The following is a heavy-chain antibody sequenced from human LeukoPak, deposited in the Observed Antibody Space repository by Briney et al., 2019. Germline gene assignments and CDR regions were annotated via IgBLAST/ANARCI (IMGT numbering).Heavy chain of an antibody. Sequence: SETLSLTCAVSGYSISSGYYWDWIRQPPGKGLEWIGTIYHSGSTYYNPSLKSRVTISVDTSKNQFYLKLSSVTAADTAVYYCARHSGMAAGDYWGQGTLVTVSS. CDR3: ARHSGMAAGDY. J-gene: IGHJ4*02. CDR1: GYSISSGYY. V-gene: IGHV4-38-2*01. CDR2: IYHSGST. D-gene: IGHD6-13*01.